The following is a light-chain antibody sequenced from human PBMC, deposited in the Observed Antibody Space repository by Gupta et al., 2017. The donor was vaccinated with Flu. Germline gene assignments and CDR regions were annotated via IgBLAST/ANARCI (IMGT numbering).Light chain of an antibody. J-gene: IGLJ2*01. Sequence: SSELTPDPAVSVALGQTVRIACQGDSLRNSYASWYQQKPGQAPVLVIYAKNIRPSGIPGRFAGSSSGNTAFLTIAGAQAEDEAYYYCTSRDSIDTHPAVFGGGTKLTVL. CDR3: TSRDSIDTHPAV. CDR2: AKN. CDR1: SLRNSY. V-gene: IGLV3-19*01.